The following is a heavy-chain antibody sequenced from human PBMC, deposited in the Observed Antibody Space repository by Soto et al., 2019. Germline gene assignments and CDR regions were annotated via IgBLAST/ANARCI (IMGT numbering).Heavy chain of an antibody. CDR1: GFTFSSYG. Sequence: QVQLVESGGGVVQPGRSLRLSCAASGFTFSSYGMHWVRQAPGKGLERVAVISYDGSNKYYADSVKGRFTISRDNSKNTLYLQMNSLRAEDTAVYYCAKDSSSSLLGYYGMDVWGQGTTVTVSS. D-gene: IGHD6-6*01. CDR3: AKDSSSSLLGYYGMDV. J-gene: IGHJ6*02. CDR2: ISYDGSNK. V-gene: IGHV3-30*18.